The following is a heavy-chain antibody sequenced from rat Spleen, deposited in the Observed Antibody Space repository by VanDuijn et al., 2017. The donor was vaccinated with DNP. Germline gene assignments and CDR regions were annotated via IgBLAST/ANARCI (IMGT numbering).Heavy chain of an antibody. Sequence: QVQLKESGPGLVQPSQTLSLTCTVSGFSLISSGVSWVRQPPGKGLEWIAAISSGGSTYYNSALKSRLSISRDTSKSQVFLKMNSLQTEDTAIYFCTRDDLAAISTAMDAWGQGTSVTVSS. D-gene: IGHD1-2*01. CDR2: ISSGGST. CDR3: TRDDLAAISTAMDA. V-gene: IGHV2S12*01. J-gene: IGHJ4*01. CDR1: GFSLISSG.